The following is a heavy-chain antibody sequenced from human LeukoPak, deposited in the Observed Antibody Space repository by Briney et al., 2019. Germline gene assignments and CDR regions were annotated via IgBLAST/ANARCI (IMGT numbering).Heavy chain of an antibody. CDR3: ARHASWFGP. Sequence: PSETLSLTCTVSGGSINSDTYFWGWIRQPPGKGLEWIGSLYSRGTPYHNPSLGGRVTISIDESKNQISLKLDSVTAADTAVYYCARHASWFGPWGQGTLVTVSS. CDR1: GGSINSDTYF. CDR2: LYSRGTP. J-gene: IGHJ5*02. V-gene: IGHV4-39*01.